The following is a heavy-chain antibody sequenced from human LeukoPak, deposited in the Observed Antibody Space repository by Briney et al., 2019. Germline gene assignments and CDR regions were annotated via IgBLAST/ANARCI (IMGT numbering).Heavy chain of an antibody. V-gene: IGHV3-33*01. J-gene: IGHJ6*04. D-gene: IGHD3-10*01. CDR2: IWYDGSNK. CDR3: ARVETEVLWFGELSYPYGMDV. Sequence: GSLRLSCAASGFTFSSYGMHWVRQAPGKGLEWVAVIWYDGSNKYYADSVKGRFTISRDNSKNTLYLQMNSLRAEDTAVYYCARVETEVLWFGELSYPYGMDVWGKGTTVTVSS. CDR1: GFTFSSYG.